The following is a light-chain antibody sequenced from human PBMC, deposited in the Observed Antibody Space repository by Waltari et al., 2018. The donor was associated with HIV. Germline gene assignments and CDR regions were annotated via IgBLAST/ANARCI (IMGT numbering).Light chain of an antibody. CDR2: GAS. V-gene: IGKV3-20*01. Sequence: EIVLTQSPGTLSLSPGERATLSCRASQSVSSSYLAWYQQKPGQAPRLLIYGASSRATGIPDRFSGSGSGTDFTLTISRLQAEDVATYFCHQYYTTPRTFGQGTKVEIK. J-gene: IGKJ1*01. CDR1: QSVSSSY. CDR3: HQYYTTPRT.